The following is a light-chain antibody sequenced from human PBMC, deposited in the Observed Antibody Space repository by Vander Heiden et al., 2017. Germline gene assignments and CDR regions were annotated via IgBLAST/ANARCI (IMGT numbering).Light chain of an antibody. V-gene: IGLV1-40*01. J-gene: IGLJ2*01. CDR2: GNI. CDR1: ASNIGAGYN. Sequence: QSVLTQPPSVSGDPGQRVTISCTGSASNIGAGYNVHWYQQLPGTAPKLLIYGNINRPSGVPDRFSGSKSGTSASLAITGLRADDEADYYCQSYDPSLSVSRIFGGGTRLTVL. CDR3: QSYDPSLSVSRI.